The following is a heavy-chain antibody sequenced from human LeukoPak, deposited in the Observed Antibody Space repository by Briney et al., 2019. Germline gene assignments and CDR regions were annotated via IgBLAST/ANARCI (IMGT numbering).Heavy chain of an antibody. J-gene: IGHJ3*02. D-gene: IGHD3-22*01. V-gene: IGHV4-31*03. CDR2: IYYSGST. Sequence: SQTLSLTCTVSGGSISSGGYYWSWIRQHPGKGLEWIGYIYYSGSTYYNPSLKSRVTISVDTSKNQFSLKLSSVTAADTAVYYCARDVRYYDSSGYYDAFDIWGQGTMVTVSS. CDR3: ARDVRYYDSSGYYDAFDI. CDR1: GGSISSGGYY.